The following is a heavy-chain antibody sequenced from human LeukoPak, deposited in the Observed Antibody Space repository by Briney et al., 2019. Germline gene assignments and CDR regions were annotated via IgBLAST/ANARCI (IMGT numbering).Heavy chain of an antibody. D-gene: IGHD1-26*01. CDR1: GFTFSSFA. V-gene: IGHV3-23*01. Sequence: PGGSLRLSCAASGFTFSSFAMSWVRQAPGKGLEWVSAISGSGGSTYYADSVKGRFTISRDNSKNTLYLQMNSLTAEDTAVYYCAKDNLVGAAGFDFDYWGQGTLVTVSS. CDR2: ISGSGGST. CDR3: AKDNLVGAAGFDFDY. J-gene: IGHJ4*02.